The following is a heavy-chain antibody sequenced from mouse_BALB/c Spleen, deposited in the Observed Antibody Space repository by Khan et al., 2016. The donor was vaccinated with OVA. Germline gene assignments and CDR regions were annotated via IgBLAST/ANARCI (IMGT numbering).Heavy chain of an antibody. V-gene: IGHV3-2*02. CDR3: ARMYGGDFDY. J-gene: IGHJ2*01. D-gene: IGHD2-10*02. Sequence: EVQLVESGPGLVKPSQSLSLTCTVTGYSITSDYAWNWIRQFPGNRLEWMGFIRYSGNTNYNPSLKSRISVTRDTSKNHYFLQLNSMTTEDTATYYCARMYGGDFDYWGQGTTLTVSS. CDR1: GYSITSDYA. CDR2: IRYSGNT.